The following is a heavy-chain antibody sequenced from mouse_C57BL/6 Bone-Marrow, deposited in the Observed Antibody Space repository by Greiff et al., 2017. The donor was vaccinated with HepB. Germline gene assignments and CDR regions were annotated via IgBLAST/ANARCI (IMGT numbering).Heavy chain of an antibody. Sequence: DVQLVESGGGLVKPGGSLKLSCAASGFTFSDYGMHWVRQAPEKGLEWVAYISSGSSTIYYADTVKGRFTISRDNAKNTLFLQMTSLRSEDTAMYYCARYYGSSCHWYFDVWGTGTTVTVSS. CDR2: ISSGSSTI. CDR1: GFTFSDYG. V-gene: IGHV5-17*01. CDR3: ARYYGSSCHWYFDV. J-gene: IGHJ1*03. D-gene: IGHD1-1*01.